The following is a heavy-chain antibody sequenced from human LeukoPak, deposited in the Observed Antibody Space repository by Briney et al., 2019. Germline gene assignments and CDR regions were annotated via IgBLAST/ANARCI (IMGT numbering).Heavy chain of an antibody. CDR3: AREQPPGVYFDY. D-gene: IGHD3-10*01. CDR1: GFTFSTYW. V-gene: IGHV3-74*01. CDR2: INTDGIST. J-gene: IGHJ4*02. Sequence: PGGSLRLSCAASGFTFSTYWMHWVRQAPGKGLVWVSRINTDGISTAYADSVNGRFTISRDNSKNTLYLQMNSLRAEDTAVYYCAREQPPGVYFDYWGQGTLVTVSS.